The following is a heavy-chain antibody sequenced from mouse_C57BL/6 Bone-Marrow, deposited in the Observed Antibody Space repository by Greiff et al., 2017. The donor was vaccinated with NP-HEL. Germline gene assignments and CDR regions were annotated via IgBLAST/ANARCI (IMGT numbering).Heavy chain of an antibody. CDR3: ARFTHDGYYDTWYFDV. J-gene: IGHJ1*03. Sequence: DVMLVESGPGLAKPSQTLSLTCSVTGYSITSDYWNWIRKFPGNKLEYMGYISYSGSTYYNPSLKSRISITRDTSKNQYYLQLNSVTTEDTATYYCARFTHDGYYDTWYFDVWGTGTTVTVSS. D-gene: IGHD2-3*01. V-gene: IGHV3-8*01. CDR2: ISYSGST. CDR1: GYSITSDY.